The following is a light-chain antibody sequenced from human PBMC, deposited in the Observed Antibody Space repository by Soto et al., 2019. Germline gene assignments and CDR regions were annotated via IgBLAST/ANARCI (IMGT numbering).Light chain of an antibody. V-gene: IGKV3-20*01. Sequence: EIVLTQSPGTLSLSPGERATLSCRASQSVSSNHLAWYQQKPGQAPRLLIYGAFNRATGIPDRFSGSGSGTDFTLTISGLEPEDFVVYYCQQYASSPRTFGQGTKVDIK. CDR1: QSVSSNH. J-gene: IGKJ1*01. CDR2: GAF. CDR3: QQYASSPRT.